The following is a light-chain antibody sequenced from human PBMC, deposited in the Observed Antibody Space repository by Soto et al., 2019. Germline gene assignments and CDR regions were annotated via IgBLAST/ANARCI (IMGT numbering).Light chain of an antibody. CDR1: QSISSH. CDR2: AAS. J-gene: IGKJ1*01. V-gene: IGKV1-39*01. CDR3: QQCYTSPAT. Sequence: IQMTQSPATLSASVVDRAIITFRASQSISSHLNWYQQKPGKAPKLLIFAASSLQSGVPSRFSGSRSGTDFTLTISSLQPEDFATYYCQQCYTSPATFGQGTKVDIK.